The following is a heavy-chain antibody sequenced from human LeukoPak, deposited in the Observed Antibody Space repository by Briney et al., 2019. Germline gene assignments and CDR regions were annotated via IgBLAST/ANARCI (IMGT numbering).Heavy chain of an antibody. CDR3: ARAPWLVQHAAFDI. V-gene: IGHV3-53*01. J-gene: IGHJ3*02. D-gene: IGHD6-19*01. CDR1: GFTVSSNY. CDR2: IYSGGST. Sequence: GGSLRLSCAASGFTVSSNYMSWVRQAPGKGLEWVSVIYSGGSTYYADSVKGRLTISRDNSKNTLYLQMNSLRAEDTAVYYCARAPWLVQHAAFDIWGQGTMVTVSS.